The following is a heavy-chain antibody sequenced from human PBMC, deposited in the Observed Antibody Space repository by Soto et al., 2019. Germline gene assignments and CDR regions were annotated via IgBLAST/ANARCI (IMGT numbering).Heavy chain of an antibody. J-gene: IGHJ5*02. V-gene: IGHV4-39*01. CDR3: APYSSSRGWFDP. CDR2: IYYSGST. Sequence: QLQLQESCQGLVKPSETLSLTCTVSGGSISSSSYYWGWIRQPPGKGLEWIGSIYYSGSTYYNPSLKSRVTISVDTSKNQFSLKLSSVTAADTAVYYCAPYSSSRGWFDPWGQGTLVTVSS. D-gene: IGHD6-13*01. CDR1: GGSISSSSYY.